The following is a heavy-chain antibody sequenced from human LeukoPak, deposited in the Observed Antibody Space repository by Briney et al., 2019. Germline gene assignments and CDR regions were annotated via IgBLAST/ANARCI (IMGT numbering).Heavy chain of an antibody. CDR1: GGSITSLL. V-gene: IGHV4-4*09. Sequence: SETLSLTCTVSGGSITSLLWSWIRQPPGKGLEWIGYIYTSGSTTYNPSLKSRVTMPVDTSKNQFSLKLTSVTPADTAVYYCVRQSNWFDPWGQGTLVTVSS. CDR3: VRQSNWFDP. J-gene: IGHJ5*02. CDR2: IYTSGST.